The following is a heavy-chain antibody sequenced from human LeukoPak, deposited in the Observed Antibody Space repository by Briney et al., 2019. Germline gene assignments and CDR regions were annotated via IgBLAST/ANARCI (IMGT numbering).Heavy chain of an antibody. J-gene: IGHJ5*02. V-gene: IGHV5-51*01. CDR1: GYSFTSYW. CDR3: ARLSGYCSSTSCYGFDP. CDR2: IYPGDSDT. Sequence: GESLKISCKGSGYSFTSYWIGWVRQMPGKGLEWLGIIYPGDSDTRYSPSFQGQVTISADKSISTAYLQWSSLKASDTAMYYCARLSGYCSSTSCYGFDPWGQGTLVTVST. D-gene: IGHD2-2*01.